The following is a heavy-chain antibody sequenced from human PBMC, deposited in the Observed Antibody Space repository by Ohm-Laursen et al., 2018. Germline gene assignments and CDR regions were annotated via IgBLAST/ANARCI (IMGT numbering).Heavy chain of an antibody. CDR3: TTDLVVMGY. Sequence: SLRLSCSASGFTFDDYAMHWVRQPPGKGLEWVSGLSWNSGSIAYADSVKGRFTISRDNLKNSLYLQMNSLKTEDTAVYYCTTDLVVMGYWGQGTLVTVSS. D-gene: IGHD3-22*01. J-gene: IGHJ4*02. V-gene: IGHV3-9*01. CDR1: GFTFDDYA. CDR2: LSWNSGSI.